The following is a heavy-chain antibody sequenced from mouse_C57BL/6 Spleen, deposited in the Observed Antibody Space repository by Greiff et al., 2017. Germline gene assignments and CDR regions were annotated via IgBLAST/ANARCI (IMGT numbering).Heavy chain of an antibody. CDR3: ARFHYSNLDY. Sequence: VQLQQSGPELVKPGASVKISCKASGYSFTSYYIHWVKQRPGQGLEWIGWIYPGSGNTKYNEKFKGKATLTADTSSSTAYMQLSSLTSEDSAVYYCARFHYSNLDYWGQGTTLTVSS. V-gene: IGHV1-66*01. J-gene: IGHJ2*01. D-gene: IGHD2-5*01. CDR2: IYPGSGNT. CDR1: GYSFTSYY.